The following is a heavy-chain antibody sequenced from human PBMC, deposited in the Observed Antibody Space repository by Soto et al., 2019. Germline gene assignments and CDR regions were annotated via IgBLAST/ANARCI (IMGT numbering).Heavy chain of an antibody. V-gene: IGHV3-7*01. CDR2: IKQDGSEK. D-gene: IGHD6-6*01. J-gene: IGHJ4*02. CDR3: ARTIQYSSSSDFDY. Sequence: GGSLRLSCAASGFTFSSYWMSWVRQAPGKGLEWVANIKQDGSEKYYVDSVKGRFTISRDNAKNSLYLQMNSLRAEDTAVYYCARTIQYSSSSDFDYWGQGTLVTVSS. CDR1: GFTFSSYW.